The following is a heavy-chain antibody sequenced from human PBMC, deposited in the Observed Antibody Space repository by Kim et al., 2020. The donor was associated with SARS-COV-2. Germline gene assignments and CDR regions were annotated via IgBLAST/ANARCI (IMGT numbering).Heavy chain of an antibody. CDR2: IYYSGST. J-gene: IGHJ4*01. CDR1: GGSISSSSYY. V-gene: IGHV4-39*07. Sequence: ETLSLTCTVSGGSISSSSYYWGWIRQPPGKGLEWIGSIYYSGSTYYNPSLKSRVTISVDTSKNQFSLKLSSVTAADTAVYYCARKAPLRRFGVVTVPDY. D-gene: IGHD3-3*01. CDR3: ARKAPLRRFGVVTVPDY.